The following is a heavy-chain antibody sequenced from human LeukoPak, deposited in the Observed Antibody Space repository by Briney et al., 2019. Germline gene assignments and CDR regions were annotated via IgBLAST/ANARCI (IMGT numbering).Heavy chain of an antibody. CDR3: AKEGHHGAFDI. CDR2: ISYDGSNK. V-gene: IGHV3-30*18. D-gene: IGHD1-14*01. J-gene: IGHJ3*02. Sequence: GGSLRLSCVASGFTFGSYEMKWVRQAPGKGLEWVAVISYDGSNKYYADSVKGRFTISRDNSKNTLYLQMNSLRAEDTAVYYCAKEGHHGAFDIWGQGTMVTVSS. CDR1: GFTFGSYE.